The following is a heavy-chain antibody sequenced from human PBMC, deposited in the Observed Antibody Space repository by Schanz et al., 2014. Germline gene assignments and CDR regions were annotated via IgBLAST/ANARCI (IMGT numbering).Heavy chain of an antibody. CDR2: ISAYNGHT. CDR1: GYTFISYG. V-gene: IGHV1-18*01. J-gene: IGHJ6*02. CDR3: ARDDRAYYYGMDV. Sequence: QVQLVQSGAEVKKPGASVKVSCKASGYTFISYGIKWVRQAPGQGLEWMGWISAYNGHTDYAQKLQGRVTLTTDTSTSTAYMELRNLRSDDTAVYYCARDDRAYYYGMDVWGQGTTVTVSS. D-gene: IGHD3-22*01.